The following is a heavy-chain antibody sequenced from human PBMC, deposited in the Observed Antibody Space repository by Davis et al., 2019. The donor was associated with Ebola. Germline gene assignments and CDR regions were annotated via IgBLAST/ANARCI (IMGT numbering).Heavy chain of an antibody. Sequence: GESLKISCAASGFTFSSYAMSWVRQAPGKGPEWVSVISGRGDSTYYADSVKGRFTISRDNSKNTLYPQMNSRRAEDTAVYDCASMTTLFHSAWGQGTLVTVSS. CDR2: ISGRGDST. CDR3: ASMTTLFHSA. J-gene: IGHJ4*02. V-gene: IGHV3-23*01. D-gene: IGHD4-11*01. CDR1: GFTFSSYA.